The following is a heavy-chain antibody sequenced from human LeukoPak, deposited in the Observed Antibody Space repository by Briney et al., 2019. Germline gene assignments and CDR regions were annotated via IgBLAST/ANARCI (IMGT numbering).Heavy chain of an antibody. J-gene: IGHJ4*02. Sequence: GGSLRLSCAASGFTFSSYAMSWVRQAPGKGLEWVSYISSSGSTIYYADSVKGRFTISRDNAKNSLYLQMNSLRAEDTAVYYRARINWGWWYFDYWGQGTLVTVSS. D-gene: IGHD7-27*01. V-gene: IGHV3-48*04. CDR2: ISSSGSTI. CDR3: ARINWGWWYFDY. CDR1: GFTFSSYA.